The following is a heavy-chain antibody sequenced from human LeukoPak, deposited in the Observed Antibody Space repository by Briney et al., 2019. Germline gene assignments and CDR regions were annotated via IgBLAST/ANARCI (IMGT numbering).Heavy chain of an antibody. Sequence: PGGSLRLSCAAFGFTFSTNYMSWVRQAPGKGLEWVSVIYSGGSTYYADSVKGRFTISRHNSENTLYLQMNSLRAEDTAVYYCARGMTNPFDYWGQGTLVTVSS. D-gene: IGHD4-11*01. CDR2: IYSGGST. V-gene: IGHV3-53*04. CDR1: GFTFSTNY. CDR3: ARGMTNPFDY. J-gene: IGHJ4*02.